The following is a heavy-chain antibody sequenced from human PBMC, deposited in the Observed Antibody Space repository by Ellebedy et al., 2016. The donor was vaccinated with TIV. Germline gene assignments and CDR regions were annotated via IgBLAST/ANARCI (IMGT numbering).Heavy chain of an antibody. Sequence: SETLSLTXAVYGGSFSGYYWSWIRQPPGKGLEWIGEINHSGSTNYNPSLKSRVTISVDTSKNQFSLKLSSVTAADTAVYYCARVLNRDGYNHFDYWGQGTLVTVSS. J-gene: IGHJ4*02. D-gene: IGHD5-24*01. CDR1: GGSFSGYY. V-gene: IGHV4-34*01. CDR3: ARVLNRDGYNHFDY. CDR2: INHSGST.